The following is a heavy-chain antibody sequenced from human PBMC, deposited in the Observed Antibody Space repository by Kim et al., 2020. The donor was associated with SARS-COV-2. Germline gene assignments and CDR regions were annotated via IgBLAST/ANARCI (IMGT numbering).Heavy chain of an antibody. J-gene: IGHJ4*02. CDR3: ARGSDYYDSSGYPAPWY. V-gene: IGHV3-53*01. Sequence: VKGRFTISQNNAKTTLYLQMNSLRAEDTAVYYCARGSDYYDSSGYPAPWYWGQGTLVTVSS. D-gene: IGHD3-22*01.